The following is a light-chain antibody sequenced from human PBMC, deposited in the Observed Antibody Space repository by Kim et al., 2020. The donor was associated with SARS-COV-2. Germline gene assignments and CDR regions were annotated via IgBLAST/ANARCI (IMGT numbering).Light chain of an antibody. V-gene: IGKV3-11*01. J-gene: IGKJ4*01. CDR2: DAS. CDR1: QSVSSY. CDR3: QQRSNWPPA. Sequence: EIVLTQSPGTLSLSPGERATLYCRASQSVSSYLAWYQQKPGQAPRLLIYDASNRATGIPARFSGSGSGTDFTLTISSLEPEDFAVYYCQQRSNWPPAFGGGTKVDIK.